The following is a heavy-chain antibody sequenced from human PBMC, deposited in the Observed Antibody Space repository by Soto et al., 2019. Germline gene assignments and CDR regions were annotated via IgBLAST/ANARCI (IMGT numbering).Heavy chain of an antibody. V-gene: IGHV3-21*01. Sequence: WVRQGPGKGLEWVSSISSSSSYIYYADSVKGRFTISRDNAKNSLYLQMNSLRAEDTAVYYCARVPGRITIFGVVMGAFDIWGQGTMVTVSS. D-gene: IGHD3-3*01. CDR3: ARVPGRITIFGVVMGAFDI. CDR2: ISSSSSYI. J-gene: IGHJ3*02.